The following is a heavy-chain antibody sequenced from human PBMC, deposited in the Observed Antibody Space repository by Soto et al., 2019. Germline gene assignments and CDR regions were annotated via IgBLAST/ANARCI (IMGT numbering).Heavy chain of an antibody. CDR2: ISAYNGNT. Sequence: QVQLVQSGAEVKKPGASVKVSCKASGYTFTSYGISWVRQAPGQVLEWMGWISAYNGNTNYAQKLQGRVTMTTDTYTSTAYVELRRLRSDYTAVYYCARVIAVAGFDAFDIWGQGTMVTVSS. D-gene: IGHD6-19*01. J-gene: IGHJ3*02. V-gene: IGHV1-18*01. CDR1: GYTFTSYG. CDR3: ARVIAVAGFDAFDI.